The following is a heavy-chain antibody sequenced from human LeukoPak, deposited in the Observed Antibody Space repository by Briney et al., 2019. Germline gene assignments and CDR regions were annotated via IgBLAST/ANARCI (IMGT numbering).Heavy chain of an antibody. Sequence: GASVKVSCKASGYTFSDYYVFWLRQAPGQGPEWMGWVNPKSGGTQYVQKFRGRVTMTRDTSMTTAYMELSNLTSDDTAVYYCAREISEGTVTRFDYWGQGTLVTVSS. CDR2: VNPKSGGT. J-gene: IGHJ4*02. CDR3: AREISEGTVTRFDY. V-gene: IGHV1-2*02. D-gene: IGHD4-17*01. CDR1: GYTFSDYY.